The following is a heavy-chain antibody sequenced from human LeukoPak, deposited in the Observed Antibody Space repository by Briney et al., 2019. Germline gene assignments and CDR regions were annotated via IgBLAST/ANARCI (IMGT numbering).Heavy chain of an antibody. CDR3: ATSGVATFLGVTTVKYFQH. CDR2: ISGSGGST. J-gene: IGHJ1*01. Sequence: GGFLRLSCAASGFTFSSYAMSWVRQAPGKGLEWVSAISGSGGSTYYADSVKGRFTISRDNSKNTLYLQMNSLRAEDTAVYYCATSGVATFLGVTTVKYFQHWGQGTLVTVSS. CDR1: GFTFSSYA. D-gene: IGHD4-17*01. V-gene: IGHV3-23*01.